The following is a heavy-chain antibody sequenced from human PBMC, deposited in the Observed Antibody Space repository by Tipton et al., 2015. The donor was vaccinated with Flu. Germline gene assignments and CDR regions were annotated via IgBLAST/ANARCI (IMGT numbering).Heavy chain of an antibody. CDR3: ARGTGYGTYSDS. CDR2: INDSGSA. Sequence: GLVKPSETLSLTCAVYGGTFSGYYWTWIRQPPGKRLEWIGEINDSGSANYNPSLKSQVTMSVDTSKNQFSLKVKSVTAADTAVYYCARGTGYGTYSDSWGRGTLVTVSS. J-gene: IGHJ4*02. V-gene: IGHV4-34*01. D-gene: IGHD5-12*01. CDR1: GGTFSGYY.